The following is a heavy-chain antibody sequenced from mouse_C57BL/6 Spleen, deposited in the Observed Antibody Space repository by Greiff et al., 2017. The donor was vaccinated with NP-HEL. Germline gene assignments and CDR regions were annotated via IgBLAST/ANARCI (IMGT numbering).Heavy chain of an antibody. D-gene: IGHD2-1*01. V-gene: IGHV1-54*01. Sequence: QVQLQQSGAELVRPGTSVKVSCKASGYAFTNYLIEWVKQRPGQGLEWIGVINPGSGGTNYNAKFKGKATLTADTSSSTAYMQISSLTSEDTADYFRASQGGGNFAYWGQGTLVTVSA. CDR1: GYAFTNYL. CDR2: INPGSGGT. CDR3: ASQGGGNFAY. J-gene: IGHJ3*01.